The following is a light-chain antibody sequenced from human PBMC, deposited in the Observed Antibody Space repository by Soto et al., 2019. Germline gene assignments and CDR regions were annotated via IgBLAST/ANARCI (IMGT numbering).Light chain of an antibody. CDR1: QSVDSSY. CDR2: GAS. CDR3: QQYGSSSYT. J-gene: IGKJ2*01. V-gene: IGKV3-20*01. Sequence: EIVLTQSPGTLSLSPGERATLSCRASQSVDSSYLAWYQQKPGQAPRLLIFGASSRATDIPDRFSGSGSGTDFTLXISRLEXXXXXXXYCQQYGSSSYTFGQGTKLQIK.